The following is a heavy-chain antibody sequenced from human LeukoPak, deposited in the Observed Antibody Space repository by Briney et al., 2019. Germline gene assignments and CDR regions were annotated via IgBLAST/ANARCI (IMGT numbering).Heavy chain of an antibody. V-gene: IGHV1-18*01. CDR2: ISAYNGNT. Sequence: GASVKVSCKASGYTFTSYGISWVRQAPGQGLEWMGWISAYNGNTNYAQKLQGRVTMTTDTSTSTAYMELRSLRSDDTAVYYCARVSIAAAGMAWFDPWGQGTLVTVSS. CDR1: GYTFTSYG. J-gene: IGHJ5*02. CDR3: ARVSIAAAGMAWFDP. D-gene: IGHD6-13*01.